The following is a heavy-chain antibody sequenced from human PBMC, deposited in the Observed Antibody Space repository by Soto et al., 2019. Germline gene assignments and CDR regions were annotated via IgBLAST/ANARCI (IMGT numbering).Heavy chain of an antibody. V-gene: IGHV3-48*03. CDR2: ITGSGGVM. CDR3: AKVAPFILGSPF. D-gene: IGHD2-21*01. J-gene: IGHJ4*02. Sequence: GSHRVSCTASGFDFSGSEMNWFRQAPRKGLEWVAYITGSGGVMFHADSVKGRFSISRDNAKNSLFLEMSNLTADDTGVYYCAKVAPFILGSPFWGQGTLVTVSS. CDR1: GFDFSGSE.